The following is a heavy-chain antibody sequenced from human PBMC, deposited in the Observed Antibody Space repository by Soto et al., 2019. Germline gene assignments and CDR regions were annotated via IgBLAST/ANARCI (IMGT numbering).Heavy chain of an antibody. J-gene: IGHJ4*02. CDR1: GGSISSGDYY. CDR2: IYYSGST. CDR3: ARGDYMVRGVTYFDY. V-gene: IGHV4-30-4*01. Sequence: QVQLQESGPGLVKPSQTLSLTCTVSGGSISSGDYYWSWIRQPPGKGLERIGYIYYSGSTYYNPSLKSRVTISVDTSKNQFSLKLSSVTAADTAVYYCARGDYMVRGVTYFDYWGQGTLVTVSS. D-gene: IGHD3-10*01.